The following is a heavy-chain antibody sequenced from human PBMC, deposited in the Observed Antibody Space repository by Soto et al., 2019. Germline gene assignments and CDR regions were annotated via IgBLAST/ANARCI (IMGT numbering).Heavy chain of an antibody. J-gene: IGHJ4*02. CDR3: AIVGEWLVLDS. CDR1: GDSVSSNSAA. V-gene: IGHV6-1*01. D-gene: IGHD6-19*01. CDR2: TYYRAKWYN. Sequence: SQTLSLTCAISGDSVSSNSAAWKWIRQSPSRGLEWLGRTYYRAKWYNDYAAAVKSRITINTDTAKNQFSRQLNSVTLQDTSAYYCAIVGEWLVLDSWGQGTLVNV.